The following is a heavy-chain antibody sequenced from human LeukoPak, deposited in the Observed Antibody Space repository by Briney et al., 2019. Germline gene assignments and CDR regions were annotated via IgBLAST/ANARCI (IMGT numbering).Heavy chain of an antibody. CDR1: GGSFSGYY. V-gene: IGHV4-4*07. J-gene: IGHJ4*02. CDR3: VREGGSTPLDY. Sequence: MPSETLSLTCAVYGGSFSGYYWSWIRQPPGKGLEWIGRIYTSGGTNYNPSLKSRVTMSVDTSKNQFSLKLYSLTAADTAVYFCVREGGSTPLDYWGQGTLVTVSS. D-gene: IGHD1-7*01. CDR2: IYTSGGT.